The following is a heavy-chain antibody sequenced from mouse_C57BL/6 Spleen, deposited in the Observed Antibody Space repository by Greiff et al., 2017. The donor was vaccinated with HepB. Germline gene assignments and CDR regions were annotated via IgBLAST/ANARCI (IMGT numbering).Heavy chain of an antibody. J-gene: IGHJ2*01. V-gene: IGHV1-15*01. CDR3: TRKGAITTVVATYYFDY. CDR1: GYTFTDYE. Sequence: QVQLQQSGAELVRPGASVTLSCKASGYTFTDYEMHWVKQTPVHGLEWIGAIDPETGGTAYNQKFKGKAILTADKSSSTAYMELRSLTSEDSAVYYCTRKGAITTVVATYYFDYWGQGTTLTVSS. D-gene: IGHD1-1*01. CDR2: IDPETGGT.